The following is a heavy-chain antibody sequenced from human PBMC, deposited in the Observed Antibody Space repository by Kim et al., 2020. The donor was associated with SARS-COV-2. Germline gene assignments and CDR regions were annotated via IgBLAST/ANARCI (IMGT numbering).Heavy chain of an antibody. CDR3: ASRGGSDYYDSSGTPLFGYGMDV. D-gene: IGHD3-22*01. CDR1: GYSFTSYW. V-gene: IGHV5-51*01. Sequence: GESLKISCKGSGYSFTSYWIGWVRQMPGKGLEWMGIIYPGDSDTRYSPSFQGQVTISADKSISTAYLQWSSLKASDTAMYYCASRGGSDYYDSSGTPLFGYGMDVWDQGTTVTVSS. CDR2: IYPGDSDT. J-gene: IGHJ6*02.